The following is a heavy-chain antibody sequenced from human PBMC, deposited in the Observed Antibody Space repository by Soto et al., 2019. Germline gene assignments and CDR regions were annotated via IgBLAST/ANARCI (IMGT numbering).Heavy chain of an antibody. Sequence: VKVSFKASGGTFSNYVVNWVRQAPGQGLEWMGRIIPISGAANYAQKFQGRVTITADKSTSTSYMELSSLRSEDTAVYYCARDMTRTVVPYFDFWGQGTLVTVSS. V-gene: IGHV1-69*06. J-gene: IGHJ4*02. CDR2: IIPISGAA. D-gene: IGHD1-7*01. CDR1: GGTFSNYV. CDR3: ARDMTRTVVPYFDF.